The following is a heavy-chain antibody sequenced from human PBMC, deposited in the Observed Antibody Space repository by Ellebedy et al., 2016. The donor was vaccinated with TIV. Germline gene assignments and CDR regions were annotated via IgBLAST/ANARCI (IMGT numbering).Heavy chain of an antibody. V-gene: IGHV4-39*07. J-gene: IGHJ2*01. Sequence: MPSETLSLTCSVSGVSISSSSDYWGWIRQPPGKGLEWIGSVDYSGRASNNPSLNSRVTSSVDTSKNQFSLKLTSVTAADTAVYFCARDSDGDYTSFDLWGRGALVIVSS. CDR3: ARDSDGDYTSFDL. CDR2: VDYSGRA. D-gene: IGHD4-17*01. CDR1: GVSISSSSDY.